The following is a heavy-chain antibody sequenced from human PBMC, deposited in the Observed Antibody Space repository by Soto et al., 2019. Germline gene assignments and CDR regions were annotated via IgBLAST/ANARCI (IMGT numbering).Heavy chain of an antibody. D-gene: IGHD6-13*01. Sequence: ASVKVSCKASGYTFTGYYMHWVRQAPGQGLEWMGWINPNSGGTNYAQKFQGRVTMTRDTSISTACMELSRLRSDDTAVYYCASLSAASSSWYSGGYFDYWGQGTLVTVSS. J-gene: IGHJ4*02. V-gene: IGHV1-2*02. CDR2: INPNSGGT. CDR1: GYTFTGYY. CDR3: ASLSAASSSWYSGGYFDY.